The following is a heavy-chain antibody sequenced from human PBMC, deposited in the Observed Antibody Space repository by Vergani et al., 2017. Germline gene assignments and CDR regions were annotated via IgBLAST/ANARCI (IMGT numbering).Heavy chain of an antibody. CDR1: GFTFQAFA. Sequence: VEAGGGLVPPGGSLRLSCTASGFTFQAFAFHWVRQVSGRGLEWVSGIDRNYGVKNGNSFEGRFSISRDNAKKAVFLQMNSLRAEDTAVYYCAKAGATTLYYYYGMDVWGQGTTVTVSS. CDR2: IDRNYGVK. D-gene: IGHD1-26*01. V-gene: IGHV3-9*01. J-gene: IGHJ6*02. CDR3: AKAGATTLYYYYGMDV.